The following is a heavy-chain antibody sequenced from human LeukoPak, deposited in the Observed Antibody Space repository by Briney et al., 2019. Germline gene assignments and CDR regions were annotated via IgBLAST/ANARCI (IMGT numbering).Heavy chain of an antibody. J-gene: IGHJ3*02. D-gene: IGHD2-21*02. V-gene: IGHV3-64*01. CDR3: ARVSAGAFDI. Sequence: GGSLRLSCAASGFTVSSNYMSWVRQAPGKGLEYVSAISSNGGSTYYANSVKGRFTISRDNSKNTLYLQMGSLRAEDMAPYYCARVSAGAFDIWGQGKMVTVSS. CDR2: ISSNGGST. CDR1: GFTVSSNY.